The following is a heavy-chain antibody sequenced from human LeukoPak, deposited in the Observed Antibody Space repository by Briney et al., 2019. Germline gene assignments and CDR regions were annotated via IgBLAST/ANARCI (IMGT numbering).Heavy chain of an antibody. V-gene: IGHV3-49*04. J-gene: IGHJ6*02. CDR3: TRASTYYDFWSGYYTELYYYYGMDV. CDR1: GFTFGDYA. D-gene: IGHD3-3*01. CDR2: IRSKAYRGAT. Sequence: GALRLSYTASGFTFGDYAMSWVRQAPGEGLGWGGFIRSKAYRGATGYAASVKGRFTISRDDSKSIAYLQMNSLKTEDTAVYYCTRASTYYDFWSGYYTELYYYYGMDVWGQGTTVTVSS.